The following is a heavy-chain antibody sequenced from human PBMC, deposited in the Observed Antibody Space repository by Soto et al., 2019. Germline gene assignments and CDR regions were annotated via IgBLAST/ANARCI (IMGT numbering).Heavy chain of an antibody. CDR1: GYTFTSYA. CDR3: AGQGGYCSSTSCYPY. CDR2: INAGHGNT. J-gene: IGHJ4*02. Sequence: QVQLVQSGAEVKKPGASVKVSCKASGYTFTSYAMHWVRQAPGQRLEWMGWINAGHGNTKYSQKFQGRVTITRDTSASTAYMELSSLRSEDTAVYYCAGQGGYCSSTSCYPYWGQGTLVTVSS. V-gene: IGHV1-3*01. D-gene: IGHD2-2*03.